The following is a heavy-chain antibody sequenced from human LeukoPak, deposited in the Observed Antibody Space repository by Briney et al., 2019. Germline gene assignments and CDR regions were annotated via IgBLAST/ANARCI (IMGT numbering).Heavy chain of an antibody. J-gene: IGHJ4*02. D-gene: IGHD4-17*01. V-gene: IGHV1-69*13. Sequence: ASVTVSCTASGGTFSSYAISWVRQAPGQGLEWMGGIIPIFGTANYAQKFQGRVTITADESTSTAYMELSSLRSEDTAVYYCARRQGDDYGDYVFDYWGQGTLVTVSS. CDR1: GGTFSSYA. CDR3: ARRQGDDYGDYVFDY. CDR2: IIPIFGTA.